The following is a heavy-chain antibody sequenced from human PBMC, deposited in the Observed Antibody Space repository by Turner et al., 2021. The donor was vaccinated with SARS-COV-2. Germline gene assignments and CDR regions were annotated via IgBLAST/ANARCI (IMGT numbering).Heavy chain of an antibody. V-gene: IGHV3-23*01. CDR3: ATGRRENYFNY. CDR2: ISGSGGST. Sequence: EVQLLESGGGLLQPGGSLRLSCAASGFTFSTSAMTWVRQGPGKGVEWVSGISGSGGSTYYADPVKGRFTISRDNSKNTLFLQMNSLRAGDTAVYYCATGRRENYFNYWGQGTLVTVSS. CDR1: GFTFSTSA. J-gene: IGHJ4*02. D-gene: IGHD1-26*01.